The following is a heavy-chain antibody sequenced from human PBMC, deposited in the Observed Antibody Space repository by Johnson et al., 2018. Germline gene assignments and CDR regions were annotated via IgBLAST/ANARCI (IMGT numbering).Heavy chain of an antibody. CDR1: GFTFSDYA. CDR3: AKELAQAGRGAFDM. Sequence: VQLQESGGGLVQPGGSLRLSCGASGFTFSDYAMVWVRPAPGKGLEWVSSVIGNGGRRYYADSVKGRFTTSRDNSKNMVYLQMNSLRAEDTAVYYCAKELAQAGRGAFDMWGQGTMVTVSS. V-gene: IGHV3-23*01. J-gene: IGHJ3*02. CDR2: VIGNGGRR. D-gene: IGHD1-14*01.